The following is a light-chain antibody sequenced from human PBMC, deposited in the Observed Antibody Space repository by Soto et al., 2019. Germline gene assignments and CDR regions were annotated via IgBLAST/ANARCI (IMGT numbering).Light chain of an antibody. Sequence: QSALTQPASVSGSPGQSITISCTGTSSDVGGYNYVSWYQQHPGKAPKLMIYEVSNRPSGVSNRFSGSKSGNTASLTISGLQDEDEADYYCSSYTSRSTLYVVFGGGTKLTVL. CDR2: EVS. CDR1: SSDVGGYNY. V-gene: IGLV2-14*01. CDR3: SSYTSRSTLYVV. J-gene: IGLJ2*01.